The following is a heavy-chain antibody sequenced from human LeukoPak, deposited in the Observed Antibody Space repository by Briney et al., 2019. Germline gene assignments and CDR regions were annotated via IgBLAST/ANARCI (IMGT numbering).Heavy chain of an antibody. Sequence: PGGSLILSCAASGFTFSSYWMHWVRQAPGKGLVWVSRINSDGSSTSYADSVKGRFTISRDNAKNTLYLQMNSLRAEDTAVYYCASYDDSNWNYGFDPWGQGTLVTVSS. V-gene: IGHV3-74*01. CDR3: ASYDDSNWNYGFDP. D-gene: IGHD1-7*01. CDR1: GFTFSSYW. CDR2: INSDGSST. J-gene: IGHJ5*02.